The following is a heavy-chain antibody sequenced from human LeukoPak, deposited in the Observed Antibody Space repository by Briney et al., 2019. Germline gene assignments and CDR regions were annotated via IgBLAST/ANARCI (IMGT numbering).Heavy chain of an antibody. V-gene: IGHV3-23*01. CDR3: AKDRGVFKQLVKDYFDY. CDR1: GFTFRSHG. Sequence: GGSLRLSCAASGFTFRSHGMNWVRQAPGKGLEWVSGISRRGDITYYKDSVRGRFTISRDNSKNTLYLQMNSLRAEDTAVYYCAKDRGVFKQLVKDYFDYWGQGTLVTVSS. CDR2: ISRRGDIT. D-gene: IGHD6-13*01. J-gene: IGHJ4*02.